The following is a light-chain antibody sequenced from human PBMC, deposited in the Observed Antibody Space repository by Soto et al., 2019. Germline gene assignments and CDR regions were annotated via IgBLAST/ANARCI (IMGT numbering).Light chain of an antibody. CDR3: QQYIDSPRT. CDR1: QTVNRNY. CDR2: GVS. V-gene: IGKV3-20*01. J-gene: IGKJ1*01. Sequence: EIILTQSPGTLALSPGDGATLSCRVSQTVNRNYLAWYHQRPGQPPRLLIYGVSNRASGVPDRFSGDGSGTEFTLTIGRLDPDDFGVYYCQQYIDSPRTFGQGTRVEVK.